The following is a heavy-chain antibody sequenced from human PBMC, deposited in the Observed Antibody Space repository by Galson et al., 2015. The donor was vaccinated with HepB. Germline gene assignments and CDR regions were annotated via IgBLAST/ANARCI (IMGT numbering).Heavy chain of an antibody. V-gene: IGHV2-5*02. CDR1: GFSLTTNGVG. CDR2: IYWDDDK. Sequence: PALVKPTQTLTLTCTFSGFSLTTNGVGVGWIRQPPGKALEWLALIYWDDDKHYSPSLKNRLTITKDTSKNQVVLTMTNMDPVDTATYYCARVGITGTIGWFDPWGQGILVTVSS. D-gene: IGHD1-7*01. J-gene: IGHJ5*02. CDR3: ARVGITGTIGWFDP.